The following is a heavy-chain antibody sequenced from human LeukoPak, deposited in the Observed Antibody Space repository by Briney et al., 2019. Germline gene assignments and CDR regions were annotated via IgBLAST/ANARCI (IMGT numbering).Heavy chain of an antibody. Sequence: ASVKVSCKASGYTFTGYYMHWVRQAPGQGLEWMGWINPNSGGTNYAQKFQGRVTMTRDTSISTAYMELSRLRSEDTAVYYCARAYSGYENFDYWGQGTLVTVSS. CDR1: GYTFTGYY. CDR3: ARAYSGYENFDY. V-gene: IGHV1-2*02. D-gene: IGHD5-12*01. CDR2: INPNSGGT. J-gene: IGHJ4*02.